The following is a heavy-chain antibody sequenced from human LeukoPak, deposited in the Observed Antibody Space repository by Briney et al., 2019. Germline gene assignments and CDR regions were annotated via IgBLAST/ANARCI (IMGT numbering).Heavy chain of an antibody. CDR2: ISSSSSYI. V-gene: IGHV3-21*01. Sequence: GGSLRLSCAASGFTFSSYSMNWVRQAPGKGLEWVSSISSSSSYIYYADSVKGRFTISRDNAKNSLYLQMNSLRAEDTAVYYCARDMAMGIFGVVNIYYYYYYMDVWGKGTTVTVSS. J-gene: IGHJ6*03. CDR3: ARDMAMGIFGVVNIYYYYYYMDV. CDR1: GFTFSSYS. D-gene: IGHD3-3*01.